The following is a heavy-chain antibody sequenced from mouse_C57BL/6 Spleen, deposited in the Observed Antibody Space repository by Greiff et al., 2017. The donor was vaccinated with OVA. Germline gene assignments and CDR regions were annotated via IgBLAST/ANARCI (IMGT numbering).Heavy chain of an antibody. Sequence: DVQLQESGPGLVKPSQSLSLTCSVTGYSITSGYYWNWMRQSPGNKLEWMGYISYDGSNNYNPSLQNPISLTRDTSKNQFFLKLNSVTTEDTATYYCAGVKDYYGSSPYAMDYWGQGTSVTVSS. J-gene: IGHJ4*01. D-gene: IGHD1-1*01. CDR1: GYSITSGYY. CDR2: ISYDGSN. CDR3: AGVKDYYGSSPYAMDY. V-gene: IGHV3-6*01.